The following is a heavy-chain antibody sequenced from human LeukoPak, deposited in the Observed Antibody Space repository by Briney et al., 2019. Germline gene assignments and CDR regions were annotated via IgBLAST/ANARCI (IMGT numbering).Heavy chain of an antibody. CDR3: ARVGYYDSSGYYYHDAFDI. D-gene: IGHD3-22*01. Sequence: GESLKISRKGSGYSFTSYWIGWVRQMPGKGLEWMGIIYPGDSDTRYSPSFQGQVTISADKSISTAYLQWSSLKASDTAMYYCARVGYYDSSGYYYHDAFDIWGQGTMVTVSS. J-gene: IGHJ3*02. CDR1: GYSFTSYW. CDR2: IYPGDSDT. V-gene: IGHV5-51*01.